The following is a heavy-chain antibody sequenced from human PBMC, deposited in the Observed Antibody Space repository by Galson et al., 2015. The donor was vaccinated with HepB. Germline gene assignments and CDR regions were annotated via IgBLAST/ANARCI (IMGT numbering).Heavy chain of an antibody. CDR2: ISYSGNA. J-gene: IGHJ4*02. Sequence: SETLSLTCTVSGGSIGSSFYYWGWIRQPPGKGLEWIGTISYSGNAHYNSSLKSRITISIDTSSNHFSLNLTSVTAADTAVYYCARQGSLGQLGGYDYWGLGTLVTVS. V-gene: IGHV4-39*01. D-gene: IGHD1-26*01. CDR1: GGSIGSSFYY. CDR3: ARQGSLGQLGGYDY.